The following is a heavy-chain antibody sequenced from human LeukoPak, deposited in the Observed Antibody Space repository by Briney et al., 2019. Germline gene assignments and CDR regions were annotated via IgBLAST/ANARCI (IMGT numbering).Heavy chain of an antibody. CDR3: ARGRSSMVRGYYYYYMDV. CDR2: IYYSGTT. J-gene: IGHJ6*03. Sequence: SETLSLTCAVYGGSFSGYYWGWIRQPPGKGLDWIGSIYYSGTTYYNPPLKSRATMPVDMSKNQVSLNLRSVTAADTAVYYCARGRSSMVRGYYYYYMDVWGKGTTVTISS. V-gene: IGHV4-34*11. D-gene: IGHD3-10*01. CDR1: GGSFSGYY.